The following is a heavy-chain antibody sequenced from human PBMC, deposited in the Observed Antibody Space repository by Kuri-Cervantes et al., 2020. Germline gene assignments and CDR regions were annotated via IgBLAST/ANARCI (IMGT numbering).Heavy chain of an antibody. V-gene: IGHV3-30-3*01. CDR3: ARDLLRAAAGTLDY. Sequence: GGSLRLSCAASGFTFSSYAMHWVRQAPGKGLEWVAVISYDGSNKYYADSVKGRFTNSRDNSKNTLYLQTNSLRAENTAVYYCARDLLRAAAGTLDYWGQGTLVTVSS. D-gene: IGHD6-13*01. J-gene: IGHJ4*02. CDR1: GFTFSSYA. CDR2: ISYDGSNK.